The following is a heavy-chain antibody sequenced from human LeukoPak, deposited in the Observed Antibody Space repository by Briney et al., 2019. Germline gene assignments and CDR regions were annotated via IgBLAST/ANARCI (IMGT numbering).Heavy chain of an antibody. CDR3: ARGFGD. CDR2: IYTSGST. CDR1: XXXISXYY. D-gene: IGHD3-10*01. Sequence: SEXXXLTCXXSXXXISXYYXXWIRQPAGKGLEWIGRIYTSGSTNYNPSLKSRVTMSVDTSKNQFSLKLSSVTAADTAVYYCARGFGDWGQGTLVTVSS. V-gene: IGHV4-4*07. J-gene: IGHJ4*02.